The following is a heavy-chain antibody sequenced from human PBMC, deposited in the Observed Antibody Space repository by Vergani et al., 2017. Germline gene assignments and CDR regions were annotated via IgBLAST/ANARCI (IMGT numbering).Heavy chain of an antibody. V-gene: IGHV3-23*01. CDR1: GFTFSSYA. Sequence: EVQLLESGGGLVQPGGSLRLSCAGSGFTFSSYAMSWVRQAPGKGLEWVSAISGSGGSTYYADSVKGRFTISRDNSKNTLYLQMNSLRAEDTAVYYCAKDSSSWYWYFDLWGRGTLVTVSS. CDR3: AKDSSSWYWYFDL. CDR2: ISGSGGST. D-gene: IGHD6-13*01. J-gene: IGHJ2*01.